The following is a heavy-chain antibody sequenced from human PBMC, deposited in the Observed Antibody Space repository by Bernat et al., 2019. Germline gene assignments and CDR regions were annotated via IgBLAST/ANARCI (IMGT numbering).Heavy chain of an antibody. CDR2: TSYDASNK. V-gene: IGHV3-30-3*01. CDR1: GFTFSSYA. J-gene: IGHJ4*02. Sequence: QVQLVESGGGVVQPGRSLRLSCAASGFTFSSYAMHWVRQAPGKGLEWVAVTSYDASNKYYADSVKGRFTSSRDNSKKTLYLQMNSLRAEDTAVYYCARDDPTQPSPLDYWGQGTLVTVSS. D-gene: IGHD4-11*01. CDR3: ARDDPTQPSPLDY.